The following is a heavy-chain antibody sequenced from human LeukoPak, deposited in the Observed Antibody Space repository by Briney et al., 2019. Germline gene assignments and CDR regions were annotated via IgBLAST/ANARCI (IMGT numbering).Heavy chain of an antibody. CDR2: IYYSGST. J-gene: IGHJ5*02. CDR1: GGSISSYY. CDR3: AGNQVGLLAPNWFDP. Sequence: PSETLSLTCTVSGGSISSYYWSWIRQPPGKGLEWIGYIYYSGSTNYNPSLKSRVTISVDTSKNQFSLKLSSVTAADTAVYYCAGNQVGLLAPNWFDPWGQGTQVTASS. D-gene: IGHD1-26*01. V-gene: IGHV4-59*01.